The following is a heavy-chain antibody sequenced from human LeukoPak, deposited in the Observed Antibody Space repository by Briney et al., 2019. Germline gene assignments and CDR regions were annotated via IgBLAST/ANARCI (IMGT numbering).Heavy chain of an antibody. CDR2: IYYSGST. Sequence: PSETLSLTCTVSGGSISSYYWSWIRQPPGKGLEWIGYIYYSGSTNYNPSLKGRVTISVDTSKNQFSLKLSSVTAADTAVYYCARVRPYSGSSSSLAIDYWGQGTLVTVSS. CDR1: GGSISSYY. D-gene: IGHD6-6*01. V-gene: IGHV4-59*01. J-gene: IGHJ4*02. CDR3: ARVRPYSGSSSSLAIDY.